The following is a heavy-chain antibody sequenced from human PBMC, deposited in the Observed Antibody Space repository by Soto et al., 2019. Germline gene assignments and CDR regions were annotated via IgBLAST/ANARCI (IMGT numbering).Heavy chain of an antibody. CDR2: IYHSGST. J-gene: IGHJ5*02. CDR3: ERVGEYGDYQFDT. Sequence: SETLSLTCAVSGYSISSGYYWGWIRQPPGKGLEWIGSIYHSGSTYYNPSLKSRVTISVDTSKNQFSLKLSSVTAADTAVYYCERVGEYGDYQFDTWGQGTLVTVSS. D-gene: IGHD4-17*01. V-gene: IGHV4-38-2*01. CDR1: GYSISSGYY.